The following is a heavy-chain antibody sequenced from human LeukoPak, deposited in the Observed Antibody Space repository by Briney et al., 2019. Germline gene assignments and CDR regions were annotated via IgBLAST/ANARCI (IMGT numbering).Heavy chain of an antibody. Sequence: GGSLRLSCTASGFTFSNYAMSWVRQAPGKGLEWVSTISGRGGSTYYADSVKGRFTISRDNSENTLYLQMNSLRAEDTALYYCARGLSGAMDVWGQGTTVAVSS. CDR2: ISGRGGST. CDR3: ARGLSGAMDV. CDR1: GFTFSNYA. J-gene: IGHJ6*02. V-gene: IGHV3-23*01. D-gene: IGHD1-14*01.